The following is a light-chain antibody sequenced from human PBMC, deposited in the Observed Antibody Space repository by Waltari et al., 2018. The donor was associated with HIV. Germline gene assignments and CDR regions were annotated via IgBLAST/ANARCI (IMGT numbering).Light chain of an antibody. CDR1: SSDVGGYNY. CDR2: EVS. J-gene: IGLJ1*01. Sequence: QSALTQPASVYGSPGQSITISCTGTSSDVGGYNYVSWYQQHPGKAPKLMIYEVSNRPSGISNRFSGSKSGNTASLTISGLQAEDEADYYCSSYTSSSTLYVFGTGTKVTVL. CDR3: SSYTSSSTLYV. V-gene: IGLV2-14*01.